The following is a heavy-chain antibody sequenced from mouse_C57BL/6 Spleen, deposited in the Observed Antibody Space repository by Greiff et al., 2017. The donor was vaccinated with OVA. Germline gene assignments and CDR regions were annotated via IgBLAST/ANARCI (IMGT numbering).Heavy chain of an antibody. CDR3: AREGGGRAYAMDY. V-gene: IGHV1-64*01. D-gene: IGHD3-3*01. J-gene: IGHJ4*01. CDR1: GYTFTSYW. CDR2: IHPNSGST. Sequence: QVQLKQPGAELVKPGASVKLSCTASGYTFTSYWMHWVKQRPGQGLEWIGMIHPNSGSTNYNEKFKSKATLTVDKSSSTAYMQLSSLTSEDSAVYYCAREGGGRAYAMDYWGQGTSVTVSS.